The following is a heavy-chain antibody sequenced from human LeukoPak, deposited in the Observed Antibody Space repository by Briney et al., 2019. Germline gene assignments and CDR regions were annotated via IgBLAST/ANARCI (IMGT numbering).Heavy chain of an antibody. CDR3: ARVPLSYNNDNSAYSGIDY. Sequence: PSETLSLTCAVYGGSFSGFYWSWIRQPPGKGLEWIGDINHSGGTNYIPSLTSRVTISVDTSKNQFSLKLSPVTAADTAVYFCARVPLSYNNDNSAYSGIDYWGQGTLVTVSS. J-gene: IGHJ4*02. D-gene: IGHD3-22*01. CDR2: INHSGGT. V-gene: IGHV4-34*01. CDR1: GGSFSGFY.